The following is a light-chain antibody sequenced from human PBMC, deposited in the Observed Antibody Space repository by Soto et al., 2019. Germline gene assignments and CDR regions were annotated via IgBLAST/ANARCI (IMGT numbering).Light chain of an antibody. J-gene: IGKJ1*01. Sequence: EIVLTQSPGTLSLSPGERATLSCRASQSVSSSYLAWYQQRPGQAPSLLIYGASSRATGIPDRFSGSGSGTEFTLTISSLQSEDFAVYYCQQYNNWPPVTFGQGTKVDI. CDR2: GAS. V-gene: IGKV3-20*01. CDR1: QSVSSSY. CDR3: QQYNNWPPVT.